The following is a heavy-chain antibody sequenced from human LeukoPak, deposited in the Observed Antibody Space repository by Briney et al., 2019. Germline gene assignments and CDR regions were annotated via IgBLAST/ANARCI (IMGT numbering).Heavy chain of an antibody. D-gene: IGHD3-16*01. J-gene: IGHJ4*02. Sequence: GASVKVSCKASGYTFTSYGISWVRQAPGQGLEWMGWISAYNGNTNYAQKLQGRVTMTTDTSTSTAYMELRSLRSDDTAVYYCARVGDPVNTRGYFDYWGQGTLVTASS. V-gene: IGHV1-18*01. CDR1: GYTFTSYG. CDR3: ARVGDPVNTRGYFDY. CDR2: ISAYNGNT.